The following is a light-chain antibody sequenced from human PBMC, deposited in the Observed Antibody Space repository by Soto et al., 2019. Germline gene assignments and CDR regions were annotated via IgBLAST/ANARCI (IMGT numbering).Light chain of an antibody. V-gene: IGKV3-20*01. CDR2: GAS. CDR1: QSVYSSY. Sequence: DIVLTQSPGTLSLSPGGRATLSCRASQSVYSSYLAWYQQKPGQAPRLHIYGASTRATGIPDRFSGRGSGPHFTLTNSRLEPEDFAVYYCQQYDRSPRTFGQGNKVELK. CDR3: QQYDRSPRT. J-gene: IGKJ1*01.